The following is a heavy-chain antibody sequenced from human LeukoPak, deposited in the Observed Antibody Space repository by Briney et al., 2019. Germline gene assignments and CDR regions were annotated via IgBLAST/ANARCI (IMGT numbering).Heavy chain of an antibody. CDR2: ISGSGGST. CDR3: AKVLYQLLYVLDY. D-gene: IGHD2-2*02. CDR1: GFTFSSYA. Sequence: GGSLRLSCAASGFTFSSYAMSWVRQAPGKGLEWDSAISGSGGSTYYADSVKGRFTISRDNSKNTLYLQMNSLRAEDTAVYYCAKVLYQLLYVLDYWGQGTLVTVSS. J-gene: IGHJ4*02. V-gene: IGHV3-23*01.